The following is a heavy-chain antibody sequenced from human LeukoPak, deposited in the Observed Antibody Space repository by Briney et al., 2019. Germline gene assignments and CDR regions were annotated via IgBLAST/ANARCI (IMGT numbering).Heavy chain of an antibody. D-gene: IGHD3-10*01. CDR3: ASDSMVRGVIFDY. CDR2: INPNSGGT. J-gene: IGHJ4*02. Sequence: ASVKVSCKASGYTFTGYYMHWVRQAPGQGLEWMGWINPNSGGTNYAQKFQGRVTMTRDMSTSTVYMELSSLRSEDTAVYYCASDSMVRGVIFDYWGQGTLVTVSS. CDR1: GYTFTGYY. V-gene: IGHV1-2*02.